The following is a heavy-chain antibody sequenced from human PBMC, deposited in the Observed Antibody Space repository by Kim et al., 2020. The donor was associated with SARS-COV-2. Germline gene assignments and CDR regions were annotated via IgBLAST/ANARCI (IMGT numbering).Heavy chain of an antibody. CDR3: ARLPPHIVVVTDRQDWNFGL. D-gene: IGHD2-21*02. J-gene: IGHJ2*01. CDR1: GGSISSGGYY. V-gene: IGHV4-31*03. CDR2: IYYSGST. Sequence: SETLSLTCTVSGGSISSGGYYWSWIRQHPGKGLEWIGYIYYSGSTYYNPSIKSRVTISVDTSKNQFSLMLSSVTAAETAVYYCARLPPHIVVVTDRQDWNFGLCGRGTLVTVSS.